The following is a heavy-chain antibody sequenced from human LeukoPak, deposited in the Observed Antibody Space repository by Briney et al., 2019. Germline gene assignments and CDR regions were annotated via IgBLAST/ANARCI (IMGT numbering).Heavy chain of an antibody. V-gene: IGHV3-74*01. CDR3: ARAYSGPDY. J-gene: IGHJ4*02. CDR1: GFSVSNSY. D-gene: IGHD6-13*01. Sequence: GGSLRLSCAASGFSVSNSYMTWVRQAPGKGLAWVSRINTDGSTTGYADSVKGRFTISRDNAKNTLYLQLNSLRAEDTAVYYCARAYSGPDYRGQGTLVTVSS. CDR2: INTDGSTT.